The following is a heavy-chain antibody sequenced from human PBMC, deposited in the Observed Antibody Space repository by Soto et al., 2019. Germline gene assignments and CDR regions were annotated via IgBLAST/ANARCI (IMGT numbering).Heavy chain of an antibody. CDR1: GFTFSSYS. Sequence: EVQLVESGGGLVKPGGSLSLSCAASGFTFSSYSMNWVRQAPGKGLEWVSSISSSSSYIYYADSVKGRFTISRDNAKNALYLQMNSLRAEDTAVYYCARDQPGYSYGYGLGYLRQGTLVTVSS. CDR3: ARDQPGYSYGYGLGY. D-gene: IGHD5-18*01. CDR2: ISSSSSYI. V-gene: IGHV3-21*01. J-gene: IGHJ4*02.